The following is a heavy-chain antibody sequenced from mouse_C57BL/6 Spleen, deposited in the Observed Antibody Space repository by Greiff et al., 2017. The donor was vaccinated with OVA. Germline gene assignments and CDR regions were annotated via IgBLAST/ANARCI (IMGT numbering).Heavy chain of an antibody. V-gene: IGHV1-26*01. CDR3: ARRKRGIYYDYDYYAMDY. CDR1: GYTFTDYY. Sequence: EVQLQQSGPELVKPGASVKISCKASGYTFTDYYMNWVKQSHGKSLEWIGDINPNNGGTSYNQKFKGKATLTVDKSSSTAYMELRSLTSEDSAVYYCARRKRGIYYDYDYYAMDYWGQGTSVTVSS. J-gene: IGHJ4*01. D-gene: IGHD2-4*01. CDR2: INPNNGGT.